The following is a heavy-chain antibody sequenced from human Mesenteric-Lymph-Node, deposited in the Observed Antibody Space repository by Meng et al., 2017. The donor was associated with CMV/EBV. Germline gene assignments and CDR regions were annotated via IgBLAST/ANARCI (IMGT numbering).Heavy chain of an antibody. CDR2: IHWNGGST. CDR1: GFTFDDYG. D-gene: IGHD1-26*01. Sequence: GGSLRLSCAASGFTFDDYGMSWVRQAPGKGLEWVSGIHWNGGSTGYADSVKGRFTISRDNAKNSLYLQMNSLRVEDTALYYCASSRATYYYYALDVWGQGTTVTVSS. CDR3: ASSRATYYYYALDV. J-gene: IGHJ6*02. V-gene: IGHV3-20*04.